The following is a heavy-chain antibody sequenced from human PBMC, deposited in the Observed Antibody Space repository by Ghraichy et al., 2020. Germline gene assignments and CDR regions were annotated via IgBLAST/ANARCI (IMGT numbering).Heavy chain of an antibody. CDR3: AHLPRLIAAAVY. CDR1: GFSLSTSGVG. Sequence: SGPTLVKPTQTLTLTCTFSGFSLSTSGVGVGWIRQPPGKALEWLALIYWDDDKRYSPSLKSRFTITKDTSKNQVVLTMTNMDPVDTATYYCAHLPRLIAAAVYWGQGTLVTVSS. CDR2: IYWDDDK. V-gene: IGHV2-5*02. D-gene: IGHD6-13*01. J-gene: IGHJ4*02.